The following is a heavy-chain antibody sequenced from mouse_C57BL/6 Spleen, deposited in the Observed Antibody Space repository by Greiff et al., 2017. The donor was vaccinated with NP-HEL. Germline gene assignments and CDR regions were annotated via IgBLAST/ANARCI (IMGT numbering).Heavy chain of an antibody. CDR1: GYTFTDYY. Sequence: VQLQESGAELVRPGASVKLSCKASGYTFTDYYINWVKQRPGQGLEWIARIYPGSGNTYYNEKFKGKATLTAEKSSSTAYMQLSSLTSEDSAVYFCARYYDYDGYYFDYWGQGTTLTVSS. J-gene: IGHJ2*01. CDR3: ARYYDYDGYYFDY. D-gene: IGHD2-4*01. V-gene: IGHV1-76*01. CDR2: IYPGSGNT.